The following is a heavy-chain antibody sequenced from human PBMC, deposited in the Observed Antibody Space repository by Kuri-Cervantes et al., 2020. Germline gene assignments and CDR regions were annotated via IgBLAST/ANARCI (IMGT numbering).Heavy chain of an antibody. CDR3: ARGWADFWSGYRPSYYYMDV. CDR2: ISGYDGDT. D-gene: IGHD3-3*01. V-gene: IGHV1-18*01. Sequence: ASVNVSCKASGYTFTTHGISWVRQAAGQGLEWMGWISGYDGDTNYAEKFQGRVTMTRNTSISTAYMELSSLRSEDTAVYYCARGWADFWSGYRPSYYYMDVWGKGTTVTVSS. CDR1: GYTFTTHG. J-gene: IGHJ6*03.